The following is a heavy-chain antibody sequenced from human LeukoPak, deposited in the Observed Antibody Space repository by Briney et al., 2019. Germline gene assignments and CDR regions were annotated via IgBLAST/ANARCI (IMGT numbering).Heavy chain of an antibody. J-gene: IGHJ4*02. CDR3: ARTPSGYDSTSDY. CDR1: GCALSTSGMG. D-gene: IGHD5-12*01. V-gene: IGHV2-70*01. CDR2: IDWDEDK. Sequence: EAGPALVKPTQTHTLTCNFPGCALSTSGMGVSWIRQPPGKALERLALIDWDEDKYYSTALKTRRTNSKDTSKHQVVLTMTNMDPVDTATYYWARTPSGYDSTSDYWGQGTLVTVSS.